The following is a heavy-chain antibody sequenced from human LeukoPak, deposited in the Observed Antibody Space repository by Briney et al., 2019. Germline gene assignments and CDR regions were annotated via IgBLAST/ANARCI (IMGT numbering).Heavy chain of an antibody. Sequence: SETLSLTCTVSGGSISSSSYYWGWIRQPPGKGLEWIGSIYYSGSTFYNPSLKTRVTVSLDTSRNQFSLKLTSVTAADTAVYYCARWVGNRNWFDPWGQGTLVTVSS. CDR3: ARWVGNRNWFDP. J-gene: IGHJ5*02. D-gene: IGHD1-26*01. CDR2: IYYSGST. V-gene: IGHV4-39*07. CDR1: GGSISSSSYY.